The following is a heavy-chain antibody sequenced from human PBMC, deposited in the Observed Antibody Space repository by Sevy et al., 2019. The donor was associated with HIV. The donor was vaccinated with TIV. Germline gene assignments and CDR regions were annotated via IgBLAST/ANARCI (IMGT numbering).Heavy chain of an antibody. V-gene: IGHV3-21*01. CDR2: ISNTGIYI. D-gene: IGHD5-18*01. Sequence: GGSLRLSCAASRFTFSSYIINWVRQAPGKGLEWVSSISNTGIYIYYADSVKGRFTISRDNAKNSLYLQMNSLRAEDTAVYYCARYEEDTTLVNAFDIWGQGTMVTVSS. CDR3: ARYEEDTTLVNAFDI. J-gene: IGHJ3*02. CDR1: RFTFSSYI.